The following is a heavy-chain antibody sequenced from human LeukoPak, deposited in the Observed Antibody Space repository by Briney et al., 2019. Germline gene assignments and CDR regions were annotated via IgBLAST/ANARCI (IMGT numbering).Heavy chain of an antibody. CDR3: ASGRAYGDPIDAFDI. CDR2: INPNSGGT. CDR1: GYTFTAYY. Sequence: ASVKVSCKASGYTFTAYYMHWVRQAPGQGLEWMGWINPNSGGTNYAQKFQGRVTMTRDTSITTAYMELSRLRSDDTAIYYCASGRAYGDPIDAFDIWGQGTMVTVSS. J-gene: IGHJ3*02. V-gene: IGHV1-2*02. D-gene: IGHD4-17*01.